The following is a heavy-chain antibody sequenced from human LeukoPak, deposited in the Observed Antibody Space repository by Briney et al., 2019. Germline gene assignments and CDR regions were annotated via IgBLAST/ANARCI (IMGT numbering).Heavy chain of an antibody. Sequence: PSETLSLTCAVYGGSFSGYYWSWIRQPPGKGLEWIGEINHSGSTNYNPSLKSRVTISVDTSKNQFSLKLSSVTAADTAVYYCARENYDYVWGSYRLSHYYYYYMDVWGKGTTVTISS. D-gene: IGHD3-16*02. CDR2: INHSGST. CDR3: ARENYDYVWGSYRLSHYYYYYMDV. CDR1: GGSFSGYY. V-gene: IGHV4-34*01. J-gene: IGHJ6*03.